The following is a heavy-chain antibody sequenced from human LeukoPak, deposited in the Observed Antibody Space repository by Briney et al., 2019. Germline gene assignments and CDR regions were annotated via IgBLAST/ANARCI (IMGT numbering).Heavy chain of an antibody. CDR2: ISGSGGST. V-gene: IGHV3-23*01. Sequence: GGSLRLSCAASGFTFSSYAMSLVRRAPGKGLEWVSAISGSGGSTYYADSVKGRFTISRDNSKNTLYLQMNSLRAEDTAVYYCAKGLDIVVVPAAIPYYYYGMDVWGQGTTVTVSS. CDR1: GFTFSSYA. J-gene: IGHJ6*02. D-gene: IGHD2-2*02. CDR3: AKGLDIVVVPAAIPYYYYGMDV.